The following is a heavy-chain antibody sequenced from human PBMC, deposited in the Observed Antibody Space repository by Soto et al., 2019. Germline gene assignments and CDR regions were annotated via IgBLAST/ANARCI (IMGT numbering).Heavy chain of an antibody. CDR1: GFTFTRYS. V-gene: IGHV3-21*06. CDR2: ISSTTNYI. J-gene: IGHJ4*02. CDR3: ARESEDLTSNFDY. Sequence: PGGSLRLSCAATGFTFTRYSMNWVRQAPGKGLEWVSSISSTTNYIYYGDSMKGRFTISRDNAKNSLYLEMNSLRAEDTAVYYCARESEDLTSNFDYWGQGTLVTVSS.